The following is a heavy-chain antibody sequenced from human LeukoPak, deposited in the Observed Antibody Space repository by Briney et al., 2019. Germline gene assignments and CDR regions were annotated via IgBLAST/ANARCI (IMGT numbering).Heavy chain of an antibody. V-gene: IGHV4-61*01. Sequence: SETLSLTCTVSGGSVSSGSYYWSWIRQPPGKGLEWIGYIYYSGSTNYNPSLKSRVTISVDTSKNQFSLKLSSVTAADTAVFYCARLASSGWSHCDYWGQGTLVTVSS. J-gene: IGHJ4*02. CDR1: GGSVSSGSYY. CDR2: IYYSGST. CDR3: ARLASSGWSHCDY. D-gene: IGHD6-19*01.